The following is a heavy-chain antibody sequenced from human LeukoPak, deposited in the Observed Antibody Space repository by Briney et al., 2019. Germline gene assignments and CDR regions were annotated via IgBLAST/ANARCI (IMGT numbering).Heavy chain of an antibody. CDR2: ISAYNGKT. J-gene: IGHJ5*02. CDR1: GYTFTSYG. D-gene: IGHD3-10*01. CDR3: ARDKHGSGRYYKSPRWFDP. Sequence: SVKVSCKASGYTFTSYGISWVRQAPGKGLEWMGWISAYNGKTNYAQKLQGRVTMTTDTSTSTAYMELRSLRSDDTAVYYCARDKHGSGRYYKSPRWFDPWGQGTLVTVSS. V-gene: IGHV1-18*04.